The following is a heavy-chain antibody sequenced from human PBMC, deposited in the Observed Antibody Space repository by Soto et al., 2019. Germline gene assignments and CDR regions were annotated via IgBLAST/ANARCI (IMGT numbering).Heavy chain of an antibody. CDR1: GYRFTSYC. V-gene: IGHV5-10-1*01. CDR2: IDPSDSYT. J-gene: IGHJ6*01. Sequence: GESRKISCKGSGYRFTSYCISWLRQMPVKGLEWMGRIDPSDSYTNYSPSFQGHVTISADQYISTAYLQLSSLKASDTAMYYRASRGYSYGYGMEVWGQWTTVTVSS. D-gene: IGHD5-18*01. CDR3: ASRGYSYGYGMEV.